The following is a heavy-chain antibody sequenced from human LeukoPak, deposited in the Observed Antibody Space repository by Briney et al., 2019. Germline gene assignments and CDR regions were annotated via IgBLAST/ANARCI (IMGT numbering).Heavy chain of an antibody. D-gene: IGHD6-19*01. J-gene: IGHJ4*02. CDR1: GFTFSSYA. V-gene: IGHV3-23*01. CDR3: AKVRGWTGGDYFDY. CDR2: ISGSGGST. Sequence: GGSLRLSCAASGFTFSSYAVSWVRQAPGKGLEWVSSISGSGGSTYSADSVKGRFTISRDNSKNTLYLQMNSLRAEDTAVYYCAKVRGWTGGDYFDYWGQGTLVTVSS.